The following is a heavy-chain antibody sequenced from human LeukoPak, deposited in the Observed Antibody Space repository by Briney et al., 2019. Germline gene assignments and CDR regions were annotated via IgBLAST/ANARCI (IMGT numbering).Heavy chain of an antibody. J-gene: IGHJ4*02. Sequence: RASETLSLTCSVSGDSINYRNYYWGWIRQPPGKGLEWIGSIYYSGTTYYNPSLQSRVTILIDTSKDQFSLKVTSVTAADTAVYYCARGTEIIFFGGDFAWFDYWGQGALVTVSS. CDR1: GDSINYRNYY. CDR3: ARGTEIIFFGGDFAWFDY. V-gene: IGHV4-39*07. CDR2: IYYSGTT. D-gene: IGHD2-21*02.